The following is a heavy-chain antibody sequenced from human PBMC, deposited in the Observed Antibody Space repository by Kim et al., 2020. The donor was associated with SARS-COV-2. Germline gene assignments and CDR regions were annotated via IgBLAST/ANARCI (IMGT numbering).Heavy chain of an antibody. J-gene: IGHJ4*02. CDR3: ARVCSGGSCTRDY. Sequence: ASVKVSCKASGYTFTGYYMHWVRQAPGQGLEWMGWIKPNSGGTNYAQKFQGRVTMTRDTSISTAYMELSRLRSDDTAVYYCARVCSGGSCTRDYWGQGTLVTVSS. V-gene: IGHV1-2*02. D-gene: IGHD2-15*01. CDR1: GYTFTGYY. CDR2: IKPNSGGT.